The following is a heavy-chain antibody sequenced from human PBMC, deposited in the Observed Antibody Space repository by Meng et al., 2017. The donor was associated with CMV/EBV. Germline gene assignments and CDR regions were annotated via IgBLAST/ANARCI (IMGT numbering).Heavy chain of an antibody. Sequence: GESLKISCAASGFTFSGSAMHWVRQASGKGLEWVGRIRSKANSYATAYAASVKGRFTISRDDSKNTAYLQMNSLKTEDTAVYYCTRQGYNWNPGHYYYGMDVWGQGTTVTVS. D-gene: IGHD1-20*01. J-gene: IGHJ6*02. CDR2: IRSKANSYAT. V-gene: IGHV3-73*01. CDR3: TRQGYNWNPGHYYYGMDV. CDR1: GFTFSGSA.